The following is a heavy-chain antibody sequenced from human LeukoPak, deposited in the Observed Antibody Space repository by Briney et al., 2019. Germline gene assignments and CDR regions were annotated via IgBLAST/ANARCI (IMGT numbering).Heavy chain of an antibody. J-gene: IGHJ4*02. CDR3: ARQRTRGAVVALVDY. CDR1: GGSITSSGYY. D-gene: IGHD3-22*01. CDR2: IYYSGST. Sequence: PSETLSLTCTVSGGSITSSGYYWGWIRQPPGKGLEWIGSIYYSGSTYYNPSLKSRVTISVDTSKDQFSLKLSSLTAADTAVYYCARQRTRGAVVALVDYWGQGTLVTVSS. V-gene: IGHV4-39*01.